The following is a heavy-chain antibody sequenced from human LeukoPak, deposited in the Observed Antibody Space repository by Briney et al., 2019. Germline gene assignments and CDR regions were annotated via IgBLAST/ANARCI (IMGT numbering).Heavy chain of an antibody. CDR2: ISGSGGST. D-gene: IGHD6-19*01. J-gene: IGHJ4*02. CDR1: GFTFSSYS. CDR3: AKEGSSGWYRQTDY. V-gene: IGHV3-23*01. Sequence: GGSLRLSCAASGFTFSSYSMNWVRQAPGKGLEWVSAISGSGGSTYYADSVKGRFTISRDNSKNTLYLQMNSLRAEDMAVYYCAKEGSSGWYRQTDYWGQGTLVTVSS.